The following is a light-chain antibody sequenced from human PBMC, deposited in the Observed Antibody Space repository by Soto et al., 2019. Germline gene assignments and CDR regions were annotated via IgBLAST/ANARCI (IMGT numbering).Light chain of an antibody. Sequence: DIQMTQSPSTLSASVGDRVTITCRASQSISSWLAWYQQKPGKAPKLLIYTASSLESGVPSRFSVSGSWTEFTLTISSLQPDDFATYYCQQYNSYSGLTFGGGTKVEIK. V-gene: IGKV1-5*03. CDR1: QSISSW. CDR2: TAS. CDR3: QQYNSYSGLT. J-gene: IGKJ4*01.